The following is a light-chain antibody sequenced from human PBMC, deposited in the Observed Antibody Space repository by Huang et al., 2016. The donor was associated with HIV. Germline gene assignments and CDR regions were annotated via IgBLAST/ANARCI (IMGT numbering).Light chain of an antibody. CDR2: RGS. J-gene: IGKJ1*01. V-gene: IGKV1-5*03. CDR1: QSISSW. Sequence: DIQMTQSPSTLSASIGDRAIITCRASQSISSWLAWYQQKPGKAPKLLIYRGSKLESGVSSRFSGGGSGTEFTLTINSLQPDDFASYYCQQYISYPWTFGQGTKVEIK. CDR3: QQYISYPWT.